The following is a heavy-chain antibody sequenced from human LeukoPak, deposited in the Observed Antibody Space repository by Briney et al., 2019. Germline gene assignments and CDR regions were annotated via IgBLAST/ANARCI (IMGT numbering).Heavy chain of an antibody. J-gene: IGHJ6*03. CDR3: ARVGPYWLRELYMDV. Sequence: ASVKVSCKASGYTFTSYGISWVRQAPGQGLEWMGWISAYNGNTNYAQKLQGRVTMTTDTSTSTAYMELRSLRSDDTAVYYCARVGPYWLRELYMDVWGKGTTVTVSS. D-gene: IGHD1-26*01. V-gene: IGHV1-18*01. CDR2: ISAYNGNT. CDR1: GYTFTSYG.